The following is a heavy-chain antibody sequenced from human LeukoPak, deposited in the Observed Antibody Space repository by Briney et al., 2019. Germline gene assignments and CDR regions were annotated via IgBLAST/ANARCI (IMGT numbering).Heavy chain of an antibody. V-gene: IGHV1-2*02. CDR2: INPNSGGT. CDR3: ATSRRYYYGSGSYSSPFDY. Sequence: ASVKVSCKASGYTFTGYYMHWVRQAPGQGLGWMGWINPNSGGTNYAQKFQGRVTMTRDTSISTAYMELSRLRSDDTAVYYCATSRRYYYGSGSYSSPFDYWGQGTLVTVSS. CDR1: GYTFTGYY. D-gene: IGHD3-10*01. J-gene: IGHJ4*02.